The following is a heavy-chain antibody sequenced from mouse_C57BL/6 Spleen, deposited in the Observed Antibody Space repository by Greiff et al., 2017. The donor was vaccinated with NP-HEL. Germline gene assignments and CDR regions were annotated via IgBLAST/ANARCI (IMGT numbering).Heavy chain of an antibody. D-gene: IGHD1-1*01. V-gene: IGHV1-61*01. CDR2: IYPSDSET. CDR3: ARGVYYYGSSYDWYFDV. Sequence: VQLQQPGAELVRPGSSVKLSCKASGYTFTSYWMDWVKQRPGQGLEWIGNIYPSDSETHYNQKFKDKATLTVDKSSSTAYMQLSSLTSEDSAVYYCARGVYYYGSSYDWYFDVWGTGTTVTVSS. J-gene: IGHJ1*03. CDR1: GYTFTSYW.